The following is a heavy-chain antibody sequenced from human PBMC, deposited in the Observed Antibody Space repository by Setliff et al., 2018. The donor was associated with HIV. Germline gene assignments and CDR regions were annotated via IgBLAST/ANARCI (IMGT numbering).Heavy chain of an antibody. CDR1: GGSVSGHY. Sequence: SETLSLTCAVYGGSVSGHYWGWFRQPPGKGLEWIGEITPSGATNYLPSLKSRATMSLDTSKNQFSLKMTSVIAADTALYYCSNWNTTIDKDAWGQGTLVTVSS. J-gene: IGHJ5*02. D-gene: IGHD5-18*01. V-gene: IGHV4-34*01. CDR3: SNWNTTIDKDA. CDR2: ITPSGAT.